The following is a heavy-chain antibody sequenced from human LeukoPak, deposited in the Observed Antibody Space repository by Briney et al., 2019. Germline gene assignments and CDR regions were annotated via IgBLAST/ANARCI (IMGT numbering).Heavy chain of an antibody. J-gene: IGHJ4*02. CDR1: GDSVSSNSAA. CDR3: ARETSHFDY. CDR2: TYYRSKWYN. V-gene: IGHV6-1*01. Sequence: SQTLSDTCVLPGDSVSSNSAAWNWIRRSPSRGLEWLGRTYYRSKWYNDYAVSVKSRITINPDTSKNQFFLQLNSVTPEDTAVYYCARETSHFDYWGQGTLVTVSS.